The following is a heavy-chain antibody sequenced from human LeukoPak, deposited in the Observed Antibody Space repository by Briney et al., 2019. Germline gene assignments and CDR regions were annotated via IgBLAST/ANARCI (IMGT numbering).Heavy chain of an antibody. CDR3: ARLRVADYDFWSGPSYYMDV. J-gene: IGHJ6*03. V-gene: IGHV4-39*01. CDR1: GGSISSGGYY. D-gene: IGHD3-3*01. Sequence: SETLSLTCTVSGGSISSGGYYWGWIRQPPGKGLEWIGSIYYSGSTYYNPSLKSRVTISVDTSKNQFSLKLSSVTAADTAVYYCARLRVADYDFWSGPSYYMDVWGKGTTVTVSS. CDR2: IYYSGST.